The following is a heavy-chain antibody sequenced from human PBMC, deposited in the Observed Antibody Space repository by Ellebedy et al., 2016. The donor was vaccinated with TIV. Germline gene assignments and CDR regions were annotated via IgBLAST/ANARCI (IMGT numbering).Heavy chain of an antibody. Sequence: GESLKISCAASGFTFSSYSMNWVRQAPGKGLEWVSYISSRSSTIYYADSVKGRFTISRDNAKNSLYLQMNSLRAEDTAVYNCARADSSGYLDYWGQGTLVTVSS. D-gene: IGHD3-22*01. V-gene: IGHV3-48*01. J-gene: IGHJ4*02. CDR3: ARADSSGYLDY. CDR2: ISSRSSTI. CDR1: GFTFSSYS.